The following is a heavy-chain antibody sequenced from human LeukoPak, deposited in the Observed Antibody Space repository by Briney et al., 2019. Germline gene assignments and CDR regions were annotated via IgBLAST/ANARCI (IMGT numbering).Heavy chain of an antibody. Sequence: TGRSLRLSCAASGFTFSSYGMHWVRQAPGKGLEWVAVIWYDGSNKYYADSVKGRFTISRENAKNSSYLQMHGLTAGDTAVYYCAREMSGSNDAFDIWGPGTMVTVSS. J-gene: IGHJ3*02. D-gene: IGHD3-10*01. V-gene: IGHV3-33*01. CDR2: IWYDGSNK. CDR3: AREMSGSNDAFDI. CDR1: GFTFSSYG.